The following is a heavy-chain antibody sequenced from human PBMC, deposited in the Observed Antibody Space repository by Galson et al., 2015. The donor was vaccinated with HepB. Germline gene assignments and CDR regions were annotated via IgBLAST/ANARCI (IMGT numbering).Heavy chain of an antibody. CDR1: GFTFSSYT. J-gene: IGHJ4*02. V-gene: IGHV3-21*01. CDR2: ITGSSTFI. CDR3: VRDQRYSGSYYGFDY. D-gene: IGHD1-26*01. Sequence: SLRLSCAASGFTFSSYTMHWVRQAPGKGLEWVSSITGSSTFIYYADSLKGRFTISRDNAENSLYLQMNTLGAEDSAVYYCVRDQRYSGSYYGFDYWGQGTLVTVSS.